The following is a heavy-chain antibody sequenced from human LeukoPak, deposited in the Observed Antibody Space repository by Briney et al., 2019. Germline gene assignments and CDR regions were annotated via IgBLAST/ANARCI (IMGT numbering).Heavy chain of an antibody. D-gene: IGHD4-11*01. CDR1: GFTFSSYW. CDR3: AREDFSNYVPDY. J-gene: IGHJ4*02. Sequence: PGGSLRLSCAASGFTFSSYWMHWVRQAPGKGLVWVSRINSDGSSTSYADSVKGRFTISRDNAKNTPYLQMNSLRAEDTAVYYCAREDFSNYVPDYWGQGTLVTVSS. V-gene: IGHV3-74*01. CDR2: INSDGSST.